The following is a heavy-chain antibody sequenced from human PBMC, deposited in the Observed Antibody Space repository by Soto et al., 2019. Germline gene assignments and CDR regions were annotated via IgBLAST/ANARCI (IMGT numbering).Heavy chain of an antibody. J-gene: IGHJ5*02. CDR3: AREVCSGGSCYSWWFDP. CDR2: ISSSGSTI. Sequence: SCAASGFTFSSYEMNWVRQAPGQGLEWVSYISSSGSTIYYADSVKGRFTISRDNAKNSLYLQMNSLRAEDTAVYYCAREVCSGGSCYSWWFDPWGQGTLVTVSS. CDR1: GFTFSSYE. V-gene: IGHV3-48*03. D-gene: IGHD2-15*01.